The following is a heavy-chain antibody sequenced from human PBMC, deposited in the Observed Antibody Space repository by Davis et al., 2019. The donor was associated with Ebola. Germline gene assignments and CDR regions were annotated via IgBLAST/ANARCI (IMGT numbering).Heavy chain of an antibody. D-gene: IGHD1-26*01. CDR2: IYPGDSDT. V-gene: IGHV5-51*01. Sequence: GESLKISCKGSGYTFTTYWIGWVRQMPGKGLEWVGIIYPGDSDTGYSPSFQGQVTISPDKSISTAYLQWSSLKASDTAMYYCARRGGWSGAFLDYWGQGTLVTVSS. CDR3: ARRGGWSGAFLDY. CDR1: GYTFTTYW. J-gene: IGHJ4*02.